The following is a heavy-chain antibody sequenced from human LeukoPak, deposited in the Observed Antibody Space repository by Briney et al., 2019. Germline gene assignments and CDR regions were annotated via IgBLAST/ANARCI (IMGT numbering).Heavy chain of an antibody. CDR2: IIPIFGTA. V-gene: IGHV1-69*13. D-gene: IGHD1-20*01. J-gene: IGHJ6*03. Sequence: SVKVSCKASGYTFTGYYMHWVRQAPGQGLEWMGGIIPIFGTANYAQKFQGRVTITADESTSTAYMELSSLRSEDTAVYYCARDRTLSITGTPFPLYYYYMDVWGKGTTVTVSS. CDR3: ARDRTLSITGTPFPLYYYYMDV. CDR1: GYTFTGYY.